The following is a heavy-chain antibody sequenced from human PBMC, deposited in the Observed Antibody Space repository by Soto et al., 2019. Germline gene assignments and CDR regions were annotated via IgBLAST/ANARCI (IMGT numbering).Heavy chain of an antibody. J-gene: IGHJ6*02. Sequence: GGSLRLSCAASGFTVSNYAMSWVRQAPGKGLEGVSAISGGGGSTYYADSVKGRVTISRDNSKNTLYLQMNSLSDEDTAVYYCAKVSLGATTITDYYYCGLDVWGQETSFPV. CDR1: GFTVSNYA. V-gene: IGHV3-23*01. CDR2: ISGGGGST. CDR3: AKVSLGATTITDYYYCGLDV. D-gene: IGHD1-26*01.